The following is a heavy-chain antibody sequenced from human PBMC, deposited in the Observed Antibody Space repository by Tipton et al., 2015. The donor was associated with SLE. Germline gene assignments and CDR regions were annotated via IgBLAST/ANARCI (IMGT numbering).Heavy chain of an antibody. J-gene: IGHJ4*02. CDR2: IKEDGSEK. CDR3: ARSPYSGSGSFRTYYFDI. CDR1: GISLSGYP. Sequence: SLRLSCAASGISLSGYPVHWVRQAPGKGLEWVANIKEDGSEKHYVDSVKDRLTISRDNAKSSLYLQMNSLRADDTAVYYCARSPYSGSGSFRTYYFDIWGQGTLVTVSS. D-gene: IGHD3-10*01. V-gene: IGHV3-7*01.